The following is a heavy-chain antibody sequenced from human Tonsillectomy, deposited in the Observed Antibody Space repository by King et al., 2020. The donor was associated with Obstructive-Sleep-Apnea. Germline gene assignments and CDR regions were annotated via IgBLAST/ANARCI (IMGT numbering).Heavy chain of an antibody. CDR2: INPSSAYT. J-gene: IGHJ4*02. Sequence: VQLVESGGGLVRSGGSLRLSCAASGFTFSDHYLSWSRQAPGRGLEWIAYINPSSAYTNYADSVKGRFTISRDNSKNSLYLQINSLRVEDTAIYYCARRSNRGSYYGFDYWGQGTLVTVSS. V-gene: IGHV3-11*06. CDR1: GFTFSDHY. D-gene: IGHD1-26*01. CDR3: ARRSNRGSYYGFDY.